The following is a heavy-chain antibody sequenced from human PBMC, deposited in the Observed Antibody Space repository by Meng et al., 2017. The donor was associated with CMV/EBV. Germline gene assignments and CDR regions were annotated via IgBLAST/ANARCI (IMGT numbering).Heavy chain of an antibody. CDR2: ISSSSSYI. CDR1: GFTVSSNY. J-gene: IGHJ6*02. V-gene: IGHV3-21*01. CDR3: ARDQDIVVVPAAINFYYYYGMDV. D-gene: IGHD2-2*01. Sequence: GGSLRLSCAASGFTVSSNYMSWVRQAPGKGLEWVSVISSSSSYIHYADSVKGRFTISRDNAKNSLYLQMNSLRAEDTAVYYCARDQDIVVVPAAINFYYYYGMDVWGQGTTVTVSS.